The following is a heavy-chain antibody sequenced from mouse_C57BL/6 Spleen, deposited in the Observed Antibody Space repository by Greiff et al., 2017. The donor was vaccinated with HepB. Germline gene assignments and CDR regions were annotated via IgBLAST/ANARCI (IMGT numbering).Heavy chain of an antibody. J-gene: IGHJ2*01. D-gene: IGHD1-2*01. CDR3: ERDYGH. Sequence: QVQLKQPGAELVRPGSSVKLSCKASGYTFTSYWMDWVKQRPGQGLEWIGNIYPSDSETHYTHKFKDKATLTVDKSSSTAYMQLSSLTSEDSAVYYCERDYGHWGQGTTLTVSS. CDR2: IYPSDSET. V-gene: IGHV1-61*01. CDR1: GYTFTSYW.